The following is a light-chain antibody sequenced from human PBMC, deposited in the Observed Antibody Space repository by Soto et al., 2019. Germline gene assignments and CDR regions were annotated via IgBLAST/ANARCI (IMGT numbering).Light chain of an antibody. J-gene: IGKJ1*01. CDR2: GAS. CDR3: QQYDKWHPWT. V-gene: IGKV3-15*01. Sequence: EIVMTQSPASLSVSPGERATLSCRASQSISNNLAWYQQKPGQAPSLLIYGASTRATGIPARFSGSGSGTEFTLTISSLNSEDFAVYFCQQYDKWHPWTFGQGTK. CDR1: QSISNN.